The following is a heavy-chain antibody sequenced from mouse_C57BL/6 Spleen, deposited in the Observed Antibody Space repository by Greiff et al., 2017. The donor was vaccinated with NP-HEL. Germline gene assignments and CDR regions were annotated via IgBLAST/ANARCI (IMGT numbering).Heavy chain of an antibody. J-gene: IGHJ2*01. CDR2: ISSGGSYT. Sequence: EVKLVESGGDLVKPGGSLKLSCAASGFTFSSYGMSWVRQTPDKRLEWVATISSGGSYTYYPDSVKGRFTISRDNAKNTLYLQMSSLKSEGTAMYYCARQGGSSPYYFDYWGQGTTLTVSS. V-gene: IGHV5-6*01. D-gene: IGHD1-1*01. CDR1: GFTFSSYG. CDR3: ARQGGSSPYYFDY.